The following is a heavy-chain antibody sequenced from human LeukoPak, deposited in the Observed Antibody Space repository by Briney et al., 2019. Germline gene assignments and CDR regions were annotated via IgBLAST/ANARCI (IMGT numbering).Heavy chain of an antibody. CDR3: AKDLKSAPRGY. CDR1: GFTFSSYA. Sequence: GGSLRLSCAASGFTFSSYAMSWVRQAPGKGLEWVSAISGSGGSTYYADSAKGRFTISRDNSKNTLYLQMNSLRAEDTAVYYCAKDLKSAPRGYWGQGTLVTVSS. CDR2: ISGSGGST. V-gene: IGHV3-23*01. J-gene: IGHJ4*02.